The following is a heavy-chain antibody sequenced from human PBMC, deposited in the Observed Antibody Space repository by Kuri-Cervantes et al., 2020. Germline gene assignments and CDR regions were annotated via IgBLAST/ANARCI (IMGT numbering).Heavy chain of an antibody. Sequence: GGSLRLSCTASGFIFDDYAIAWVRQAPGKGLECVGFIRSRTYDETTEYDASVKGRFTISRDDSKGIAYLQMNSLKTEDTAVYYCTTDNDILIGYYDAFDIWGQGTMVTVSS. D-gene: IGHD3-9*01. CDR3: TTDNDILIGYYDAFDI. V-gene: IGHV3-49*04. J-gene: IGHJ3*02. CDR2: IRSRTYDETT. CDR1: GFIFDDYA.